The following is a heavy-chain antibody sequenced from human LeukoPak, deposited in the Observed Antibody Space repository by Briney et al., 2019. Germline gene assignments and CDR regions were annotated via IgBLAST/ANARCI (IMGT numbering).Heavy chain of an antibody. CDR3: AKDSSQGGDYFDY. Sequence: PGGSLRLSCAASGITLSSYAMSWVRQAPGKGLEGVSAINGSGVTTYYTDSVKGSFTISRDNSKNTLSLQMNSLRAEERAIYYCAKDSSQGGDYFDYGGQGTRVTVSA. CDR2: INGSGVTT. J-gene: IGHJ4*02. V-gene: IGHV3-23*01. D-gene: IGHD2/OR15-2a*01. CDR1: GITLSSYA.